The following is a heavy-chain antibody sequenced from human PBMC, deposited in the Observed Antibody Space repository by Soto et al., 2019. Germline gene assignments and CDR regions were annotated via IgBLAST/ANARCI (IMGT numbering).Heavy chain of an antibody. CDR2: IKEDGSEI. V-gene: IGHV3-7*01. CDR1: EFNVMSYW. J-gene: IGHJ4*02. D-gene: IGHD3-16*01. Sequence: VGSLRLSCAVSEFNVMSYWMSWVRQAPGKGLEWVASIKEDGSEIYYLQSVRGRFTISRDSAGNALHLAMNYLSAEDTGGYFCARDIGFDYVNWGQGTLVTVSS. CDR3: ARDIGFDYVN.